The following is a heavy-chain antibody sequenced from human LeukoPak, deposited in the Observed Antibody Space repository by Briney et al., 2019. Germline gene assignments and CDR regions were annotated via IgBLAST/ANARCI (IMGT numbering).Heavy chain of an antibody. CDR3: AKNGQSGFSFDP. D-gene: IGHD1-26*01. CDR1: GGSLNGHY. CDR2: GSDSGGT. V-gene: IGHV4-34*01. Sequence: SETLSLTCAVSGGSLNGHYWSWIRQSPGKGLEWIGEGSDSGGTKFNPSLKSRVTISADTSKNQFSLRLSSVTAADTAVYHCAKNGQSGFSFDPWGQGTLVTVSS. J-gene: IGHJ5*02.